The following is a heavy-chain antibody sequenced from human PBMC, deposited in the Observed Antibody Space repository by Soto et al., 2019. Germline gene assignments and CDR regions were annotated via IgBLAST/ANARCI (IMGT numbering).Heavy chain of an antibody. CDR2: VKQDGSIK. V-gene: IGHV3-7*01. Sequence: EVQLVESGGGLVQPGGSLRLSCAASGFTFINYWMTWVRQAPGKGLEWVANVKQDGSIKYYVDYVKGRLTISRDNAKNSLYLQMSSLRAEDTAVYYCARIGYSSSGLDYWGQGTLVTVSS. CDR3: ARIGYSSSGLDY. D-gene: IGHD6-6*01. CDR1: GFTFINYW. J-gene: IGHJ4*02.